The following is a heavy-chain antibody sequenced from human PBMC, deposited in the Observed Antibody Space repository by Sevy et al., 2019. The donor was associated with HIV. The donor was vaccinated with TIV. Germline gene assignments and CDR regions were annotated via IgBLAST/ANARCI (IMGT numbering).Heavy chain of an antibody. J-gene: IGHJ6*02. D-gene: IGHD2-15*01. CDR1: GFTFSSYA. CDR3: AREIYCSGGSCYWDYYYGMDV. Sequence: GESLKISCAASGFTFSSYAMHWVRQAPGKGLEWVAVISYDGSNKYYAVSVKGRFTISRDNSKNTLYLQMNSLRAEDTAVYYCAREIYCSGGSCYWDYYYGMDVWGQGTTVTVSS. V-gene: IGHV3-30-3*01. CDR2: ISYDGSNK.